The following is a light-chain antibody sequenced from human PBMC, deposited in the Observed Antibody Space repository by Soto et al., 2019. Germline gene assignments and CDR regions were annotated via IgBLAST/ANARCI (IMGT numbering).Light chain of an antibody. J-gene: IGLJ3*02. CDR3: CSYAGSRV. CDR1: SSDVGSYNL. V-gene: IGLV2-23*01. CDR2: EGS. Sequence: QPASVSGSPGQSITISCTGTSSDVGSYNLVSWYQQHPGKAPKLMIYEGSKRPSGVSSRFSGSKSGNTASLTISGLQAEDEADYYCCSYAGSRVFGGGTKLTVL.